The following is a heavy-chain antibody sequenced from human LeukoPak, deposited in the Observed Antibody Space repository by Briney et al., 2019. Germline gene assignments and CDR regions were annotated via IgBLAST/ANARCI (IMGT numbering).Heavy chain of an antibody. CDR3: TTRVVTTNDY. CDR1: GCAFNNAW. Sequence: GGSLRLSCAASGCAFNNAWMNWVLQAPGKGLEWVGRIKKKIEGETAHYAAPARGRFIISRDDSKNTLYLQMDSLKAEDTAVYYCTTRVVTTNDYWGQGTLVTVSS. CDR2: IKKKIEGETA. J-gene: IGHJ4*02. D-gene: IGHD2-21*02. V-gene: IGHV3-15*01.